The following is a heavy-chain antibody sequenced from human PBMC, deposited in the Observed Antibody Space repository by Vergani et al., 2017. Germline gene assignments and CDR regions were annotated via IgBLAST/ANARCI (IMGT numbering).Heavy chain of an antibody. Sequence: QVQLVESGGGVVQPGTSLRLSCVVSGFALNRHAMYWVRQAPGKGLEWLVGISFDGTNEYYPDLVKGRFTISRDIAKNTLYLQVRSLRLEDTGVYHCVRDRGLCAGGRCYTEAWDYWGQGTPVTVSS. CDR1: GFALNRHA. J-gene: IGHJ4*02. D-gene: IGHD2-2*02. V-gene: IGHV3-30-3*01. CDR3: VRDRGLCAGGRCYTEAWDY. CDR2: ISFDGTNE.